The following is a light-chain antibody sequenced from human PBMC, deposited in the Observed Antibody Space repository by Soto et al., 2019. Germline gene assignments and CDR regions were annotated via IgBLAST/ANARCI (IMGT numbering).Light chain of an antibody. CDR1: QGISSY. V-gene: IGKV1-8*01. J-gene: IGKJ2*01. CDR2: AAS. Sequence: AIRMTQSPSSLSASTGDRVTITCRASQGISSYLAWYQQKPGKAPKLLIYAASTLQSGVPSRFTGSGSGTNFTLTIGSLKSKVFEIYYCKHYYIHSPLGQGTKGDIK. CDR3: KHYYIHSP.